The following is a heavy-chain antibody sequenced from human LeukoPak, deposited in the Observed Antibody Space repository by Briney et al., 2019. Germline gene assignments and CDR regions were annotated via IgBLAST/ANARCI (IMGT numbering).Heavy chain of an antibody. CDR3: AGERSSGYYQHDAFDI. D-gene: IGHD3-22*01. V-gene: IGHV4-34*01. Sequence: SETLSLTCAVYCGSFSGYYWSWIRQPPGKGLEWIGKINHSGSTNYNPSLKSRVTISVDTSKNQFSLKLSSVTAADTAVYYCAGERSSGYYQHDAFDIWGQGTMVTVSS. CDR2: INHSGST. CDR1: CGSFSGYY. J-gene: IGHJ3*02.